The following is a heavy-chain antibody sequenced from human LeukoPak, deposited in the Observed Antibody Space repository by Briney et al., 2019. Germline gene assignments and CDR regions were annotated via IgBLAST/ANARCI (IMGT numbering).Heavy chain of an antibody. D-gene: IGHD1-1*01. CDR1: GFTFRSYG. J-gene: IGHJ6*02. V-gene: IGHV3-30*18. CDR2: ISYDGSNE. CDR3: AKGGNDFYYYGLDV. Sequence: GGSLGLSCAASGFTFRSYGMHWVRQAPGRGLEWVAVISYDGSNEYYVDPVKGRFNISRDNSKNTLYLQMHSLRVEDTARYYCAKGGNDFYYYGLDVWGQGTTVTVSS.